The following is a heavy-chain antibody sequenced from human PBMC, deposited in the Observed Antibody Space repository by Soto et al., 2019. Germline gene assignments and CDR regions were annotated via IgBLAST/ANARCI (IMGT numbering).Heavy chain of an antibody. D-gene: IGHD6-13*01. CDR1: GYSISSGYY. Sequence: SETLSLTXAVSGYSISSGYYWGWIRQPPGKGLEWIGSIYHSGSTYYNPSLKSRVTISVDTSKNQFSLKLSSVTAADTAVYYCASIAAAGTVPTYGMDVWGQGTTVTVSS. CDR2: IYHSGST. V-gene: IGHV4-38-2*01. J-gene: IGHJ6*02. CDR3: ASIAAAGTVPTYGMDV.